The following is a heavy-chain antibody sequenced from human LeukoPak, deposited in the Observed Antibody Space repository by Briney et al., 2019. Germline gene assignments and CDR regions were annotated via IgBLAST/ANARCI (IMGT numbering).Heavy chain of an antibody. J-gene: IGHJ4*02. CDR2: TYYRSKWYN. D-gene: IGHD3-16*01. CDR3: ASGSGTYEN. CDR1: GDSVSSNSAA. Sequence: SQTLSLTCAMSGDSVSSNSAAWNWIRQSRSRGLECLGSTYYRSKWYNDYAVSVKSRITINPDTSKNQFSLHLNSVTPEDTAVYYCASGSGTYENWGQGTLVTVSS. V-gene: IGHV6-1*01.